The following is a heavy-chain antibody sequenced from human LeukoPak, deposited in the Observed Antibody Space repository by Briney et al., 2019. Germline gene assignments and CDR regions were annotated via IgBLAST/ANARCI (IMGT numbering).Heavy chain of an antibody. J-gene: IGHJ4*02. D-gene: IGHD4-23*01. V-gene: IGHV1-2*02. CDR3: ALGTTVVTARYDY. CDR2: INPNSGGT. CDR1: GYTFTGYY. Sequence: GASVKVSCKASGYTFTGYYIHWVRQAPGQGLEWMGWINPNSGGTNYAQKFQGRVTMTRDTSISTAYMDLSRLRSDDTAVYYCALGTTVVTARYDYWGQGTLVTVSS.